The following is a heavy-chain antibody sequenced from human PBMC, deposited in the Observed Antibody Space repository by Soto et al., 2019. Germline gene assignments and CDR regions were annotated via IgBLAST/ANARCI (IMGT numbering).Heavy chain of an antibody. J-gene: IGHJ4*02. V-gene: IGHV3-48*03. Sequence: PGGALRLSCVASGFTFSSFEMNWIRQAPGKGPEWIAVINPSGRTISYADSVKGRFTISRDNAENSVYLQMSSLRAEDTAVYYCARVRYGSGSYYNYWGQGTLVTVSS. CDR2: INPSGRTI. CDR3: ARVRYGSGSYYNY. CDR1: GFTFSSFE. D-gene: IGHD3-10*01.